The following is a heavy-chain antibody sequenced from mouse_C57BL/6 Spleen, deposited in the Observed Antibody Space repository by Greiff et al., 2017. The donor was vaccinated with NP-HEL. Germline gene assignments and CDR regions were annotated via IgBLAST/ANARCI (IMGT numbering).Heavy chain of an antibody. D-gene: IGHD2-1*01. V-gene: IGHV1-82*01. CDR1: GYAFSSSW. CDR2: IYPGDGDT. Sequence: QVQLQQSGPELVKPGASVKISCKASGYAFSSSWMNWVKQRPGKGLEWIGRIYPGDGDTNYNGKFKGKATLTADKSSSTAYMQLSSLTSEDSAVYFCARLLVYGNNAMDYWGQGTSVTVSS. CDR3: ARLLVYGNNAMDY. J-gene: IGHJ4*01.